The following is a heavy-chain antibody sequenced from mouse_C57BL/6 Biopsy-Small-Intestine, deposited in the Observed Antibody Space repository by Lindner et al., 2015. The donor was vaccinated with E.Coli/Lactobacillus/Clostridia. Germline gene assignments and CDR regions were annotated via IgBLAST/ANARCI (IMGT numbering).Heavy chain of an antibody. D-gene: IGHD2-3*01. CDR2: DPEDGESL. Sequence: SVKVSCKISGYSLSESAIHWVRQAPGKGLEWLAGFDPEDGESLYSQQFQDRVTLTEDTSTDTAYMELSGLRSEDTAVYYCATDGPIHGEAAYWGQGALVTVSS. V-gene: IGHV1-83*01. J-gene: IGHJ4*01. CDR1: YSLSESAI. CDR3: TDGPIHGEAAY.